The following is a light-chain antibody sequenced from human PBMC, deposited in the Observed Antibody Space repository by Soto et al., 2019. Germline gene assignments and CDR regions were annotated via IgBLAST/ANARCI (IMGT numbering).Light chain of an antibody. J-gene: IGLJ1*01. V-gene: IGLV2-11*01. Sequence: QSALTQPRSVSGSPGQSVTISCTGTSNDVRGYDYVSWYQQHPGKAPKLIIYDVSKRPSGVPDRFSGSKSGNTASLTISGLQAEDEADYYCCSYAGTYSYVFGTGT. CDR3: CSYAGTYSYV. CDR1: SNDVRGYDY. CDR2: DVS.